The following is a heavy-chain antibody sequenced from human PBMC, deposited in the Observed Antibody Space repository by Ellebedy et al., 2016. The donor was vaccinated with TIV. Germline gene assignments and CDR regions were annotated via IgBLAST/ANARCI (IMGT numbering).Heavy chain of an antibody. CDR3: STPGPYNY. J-gene: IGHJ4*02. D-gene: IGHD3-16*01. CDR2: ISGGGDST. V-gene: IGHV3-23*01. CDR1: GFTFSNDD. Sequence: PGGSLRLSCAASGFTFSNDDMTWVRQAPGKGLEWVSLISGGGDSTDYADSVKGRFTISRDNSKNTVYLQMNGLRAEDTAVYYCSTPGPYNYWGQGTLVTVSS.